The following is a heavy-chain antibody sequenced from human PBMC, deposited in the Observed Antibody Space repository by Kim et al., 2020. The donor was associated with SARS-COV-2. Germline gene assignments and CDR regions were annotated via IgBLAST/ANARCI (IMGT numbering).Heavy chain of an antibody. CDR1: GGTFNTYA. Sequence: SVKVSCKASGGTFNTYAIDWVRQAPGQGLEWVGGSIPFFGTSNYRQKFQGRVTLTADESTSTVYMELSSLTSEDKAVYYCARRPTSDILTGYFDSWGQGTLVSVSS. D-gene: IGHD3-9*01. V-gene: IGHV1-69*13. J-gene: IGHJ4*01. CDR2: SIPFFGTS. CDR3: ARRPTSDILTGYFDS.